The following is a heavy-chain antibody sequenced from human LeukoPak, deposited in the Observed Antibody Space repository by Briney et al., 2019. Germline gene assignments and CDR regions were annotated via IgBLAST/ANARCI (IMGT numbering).Heavy chain of an antibody. J-gene: IGHJ3*02. CDR2: IYYSGST. D-gene: IGHD2-15*01. Sequence: SETLSLTCTVSGGSISSYYWSWIRQPPGEGLEGIGYIYYSGSTNYNPSLTSRVTISVDTSKNQFPLKLSSVTAADTAVYYCARDIHCSGGSCYPNDAFDIWGQGTMVTVSS. CDR3: ARDIHCSGGSCYPNDAFDI. V-gene: IGHV4-59*01. CDR1: GGSISSYY.